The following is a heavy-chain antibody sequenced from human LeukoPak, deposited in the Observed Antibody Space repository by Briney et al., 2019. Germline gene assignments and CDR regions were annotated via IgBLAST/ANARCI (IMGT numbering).Heavy chain of an antibody. Sequence: ASVKVSCKASGYTFTGYYMHWVRQAPGQGLEWMGIIYPGDSDTRYSPSFQGQVTISADKSISTAYLQWSSLKASDTAMYYCARARGYDFWSGYFDYWGQGTLVTVSS. D-gene: IGHD3-3*01. J-gene: IGHJ4*02. CDR2: IYPGDSDT. CDR3: ARARGYDFWSGYFDY. CDR1: GYTFTGYY. V-gene: IGHV5-51*01.